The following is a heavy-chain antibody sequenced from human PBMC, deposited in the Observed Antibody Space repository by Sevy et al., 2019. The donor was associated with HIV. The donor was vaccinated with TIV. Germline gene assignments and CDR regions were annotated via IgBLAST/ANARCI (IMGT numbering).Heavy chain of an antibody. Sequence: SETLSLTCTVSGGSISSGGYYWSWIRQHPGKGLEWIGYIYYSGSTYYNPSLKSRVTISVDTSKNQFSLKLSSVTAADTAVYHCARAARLRTNFDYWGQGTLVTVSS. CDR3: ARAARLRTNFDY. CDR1: GGSISSGGYY. J-gene: IGHJ4*02. D-gene: IGHD4-17*01. CDR2: IYYSGST. V-gene: IGHV4-31*03.